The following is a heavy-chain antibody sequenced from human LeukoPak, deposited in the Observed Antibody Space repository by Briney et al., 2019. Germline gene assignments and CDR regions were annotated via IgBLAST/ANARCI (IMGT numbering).Heavy chain of an antibody. Sequence: SQTLSVTCAISGDSVSTNNGAWNWIRQSPSRGLEWLGRTYYGSKWYNDYAEFIQGRITINPDTSKNQFSLQLNSVTPEDTAVYYCARDLGTSGWYTFDFWGQGTLATVSS. J-gene: IGHJ4*02. CDR3: ARDLGTSGWYTFDF. V-gene: IGHV6-1*01. CDR2: TYYGSKWYN. D-gene: IGHD6-19*01. CDR1: GDSVSTNNGA.